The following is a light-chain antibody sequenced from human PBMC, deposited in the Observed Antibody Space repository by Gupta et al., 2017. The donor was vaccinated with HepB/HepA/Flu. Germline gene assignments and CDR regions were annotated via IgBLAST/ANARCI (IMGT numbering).Light chain of an antibody. V-gene: IGKV3-15*01. Sequence: EVVMTHSPATLSVSPGERVTLSGRASQSVRSKLAWYQKKPGQAPRLIIYDAAIRATGSPARLSGSESGTDFTLTISSRKPEDFAVYSGHQYNEWPLTFVGGTKVKIK. CDR3: HQYNEWPLT. J-gene: IGKJ4*01. CDR1: QSVRSK. CDR2: DAA.